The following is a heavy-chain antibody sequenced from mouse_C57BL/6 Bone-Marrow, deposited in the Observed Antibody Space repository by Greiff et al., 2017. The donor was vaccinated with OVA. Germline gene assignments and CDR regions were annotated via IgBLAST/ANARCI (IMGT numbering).Heavy chain of an antibody. Sequence: EVQLVESGGGLVQPKGSLKLSCAASGFSFNTYAMNWVRQAPGKGLEWVARIRSKSNNYATYYADSVKDRFTISRDDSESMLYLQMNNLKTEDTAVYYCVRGAQATLYAMDYWGQGTSVTVSS. CDR1: GFSFNTYA. D-gene: IGHD3-2*02. V-gene: IGHV10-1*01. CDR2: IRSKSNNYAT. CDR3: VRGAQATLYAMDY. J-gene: IGHJ4*01.